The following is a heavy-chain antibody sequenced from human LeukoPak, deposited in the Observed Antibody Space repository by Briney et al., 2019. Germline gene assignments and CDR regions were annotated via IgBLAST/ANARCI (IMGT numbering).Heavy chain of an antibody. CDR2: INPSGGST. Sequence: GASVTVSCTASAYTFTSYYKRWVRQAPGQGLEWKGIINPSGGSTSYAQKFQGRVTMTRDTSTSTVYMELSSLRSEDTAVYYCARGDSYFDYWGQGTLVTVSS. CDR1: AYTFTSYY. D-gene: IGHD4-11*01. J-gene: IGHJ4*02. V-gene: IGHV1-46*01. CDR3: ARGDSYFDY.